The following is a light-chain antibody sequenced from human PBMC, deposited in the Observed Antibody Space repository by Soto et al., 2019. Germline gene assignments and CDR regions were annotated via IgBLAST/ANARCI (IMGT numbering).Light chain of an antibody. CDR3: AAWDDSLSGVV. Sequence: QSVLTQPPSASGTPGQRVTISCSGSTSNLGSNFVYWYQQVPGAAPKLLISRNDQRPSGVPDRFSCSKSGTSASLAISGLRSEDEADYHCAAWDDSLSGVVFGGGTKVTVL. CDR2: RND. V-gene: IGLV1-47*01. CDR1: TSNLGSNF. J-gene: IGLJ3*02.